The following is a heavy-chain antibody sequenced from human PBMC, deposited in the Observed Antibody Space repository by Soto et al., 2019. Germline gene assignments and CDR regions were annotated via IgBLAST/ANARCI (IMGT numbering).Heavy chain of an antibody. J-gene: IGHJ4*02. CDR3: ARDAENIVGATESEFDY. D-gene: IGHD1-26*01. Sequence: GGSLRLSCAASGFAFSSYSMNWVRQAPGKGLEWVSSISSSSSYIYYADSVKGRFTISRDNAKNSLYLQMNSLRAEDTAVYYCARDAENIVGATESEFDYWGQGTLVTVSS. CDR1: GFAFSSYS. V-gene: IGHV3-21*01. CDR2: ISSSSSYI.